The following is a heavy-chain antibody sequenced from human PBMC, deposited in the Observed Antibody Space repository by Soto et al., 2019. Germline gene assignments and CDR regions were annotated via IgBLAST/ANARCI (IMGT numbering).Heavy chain of an antibody. CDR3: ARDIEYQLAGIGYFDY. Sequence: QVQLQESGPGLVKPSETLSLTCTVSGGSISSYYWSWIRQPPGKGLEWIGYIYYSGSTNYNPSLKSRVTISVDTSKNQFSLKLSSVTAADTAVYYCARDIEYQLAGIGYFDYWGQGTLVTVSS. V-gene: IGHV4-59*01. CDR2: IYYSGST. D-gene: IGHD2-2*01. CDR1: GGSISSYY. J-gene: IGHJ4*02.